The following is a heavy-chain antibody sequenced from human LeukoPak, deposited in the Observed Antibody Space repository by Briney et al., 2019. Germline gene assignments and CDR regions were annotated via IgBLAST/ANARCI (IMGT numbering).Heavy chain of an antibody. Sequence: ASVKVSCKASGYTFTDYYMHWVRQAPGQGLEWMGWINPNSGGTNYAQKFQGRVTMTRDTSISTAYMELSRLRSDDTAVYYCSRGIAARPLFFQHWGQGTLVTVSS. CDR2: INPNSGGT. D-gene: IGHD6-6*01. V-gene: IGHV1-2*02. CDR1: GYTFTDYY. J-gene: IGHJ1*01. CDR3: SRGIAARPLFFQH.